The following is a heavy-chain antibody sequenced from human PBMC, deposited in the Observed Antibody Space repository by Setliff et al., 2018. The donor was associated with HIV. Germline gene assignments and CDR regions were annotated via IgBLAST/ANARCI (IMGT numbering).Heavy chain of an antibody. D-gene: IGHD1-7*01. CDR3: ARQGGQFNWNYVGPFDP. Sequence: SETLSLTCTVSGGSIRSYYWGWIRQPPGKGLEWIGSIFYSESTYYNPSLKSRVTISIDTSKNQFSLNLNSVTAADTALYFCARQGGQFNWNYVGPFDPWGQGTLVTV. CDR2: IFYSEST. J-gene: IGHJ5*02. V-gene: IGHV4-39*01. CDR1: GGSIRSYY.